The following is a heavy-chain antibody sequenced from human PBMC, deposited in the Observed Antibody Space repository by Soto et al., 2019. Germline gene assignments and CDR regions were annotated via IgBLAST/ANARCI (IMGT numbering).Heavy chain of an antibody. CDR2: ISDSGSNT. CDR3: ARYDYDCGGYDGMAV. CDR1: GFKISSSS. Sequence: EVHLVNSGGGWVPPGGSLRLSCGAFGFKISSSSMNWVRQAPGRGLEWVAYISDSGSNTLYADSVKGRFTVSRDTAKNSLYLQMSDVRDEDRAVYYCARYDYDCGGYDGMAVWGQGTTVTVSS. J-gene: IGHJ6*02. D-gene: IGHD3-22*01. V-gene: IGHV3-48*02.